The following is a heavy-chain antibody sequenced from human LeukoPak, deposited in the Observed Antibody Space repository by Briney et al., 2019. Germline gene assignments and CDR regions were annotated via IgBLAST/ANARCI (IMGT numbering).Heavy chain of an antibody. CDR3: AKDGREGSAWYVFDP. CDR2: VCGSGGST. Sequence: GGSLRLSCAPSGFSFSYYAMTCVRQDPPAQREWGSAVCGSGGSTFYADSVKRRLTGSRANSKIKLSLLMYSLRAEDTAVYYCAKDGREGSAWYVFDPWGQGTPVTVSS. CDR1: GFSFSYYA. D-gene: IGHD6-13*01. J-gene: IGHJ5*02. V-gene: IGHV3-23*01.